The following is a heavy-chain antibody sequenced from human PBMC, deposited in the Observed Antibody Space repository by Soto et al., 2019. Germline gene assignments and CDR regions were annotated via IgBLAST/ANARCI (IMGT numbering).Heavy chain of an antibody. CDR3: ARHLVATISDAFDI. J-gene: IGHJ3*02. CDR1: GGTFSSYA. Sequence: ASVKVSWKASGGTFSSYAISWVRQAPGQGLEWRGGIIPIFGTANYAQKFQGRVTITADESTSTAYMKLSSVTAADTAVYYCARHLVATISDAFDIWGQGTMVTVSS. CDR2: IIPIFGTA. V-gene: IGHV1-69*13. D-gene: IGHD5-12*01.